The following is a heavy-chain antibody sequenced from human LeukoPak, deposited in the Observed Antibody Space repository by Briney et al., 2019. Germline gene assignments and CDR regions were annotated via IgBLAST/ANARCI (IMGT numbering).Heavy chain of an antibody. Sequence: SVKVSCKASGFTFTSSAVQWVRQARGQRLEWIGWIVVGSGNTNYAQKFQERVTITRDMSTSTAYMELSSLRSEDTAVYYCAAADDYDIPFYYMDVWGKGTTVTVSS. J-gene: IGHJ6*03. CDR3: AAADDYDIPFYYMDV. V-gene: IGHV1-58*01. CDR1: GFTFTSSA. D-gene: IGHD3-9*01. CDR2: IVVGSGNT.